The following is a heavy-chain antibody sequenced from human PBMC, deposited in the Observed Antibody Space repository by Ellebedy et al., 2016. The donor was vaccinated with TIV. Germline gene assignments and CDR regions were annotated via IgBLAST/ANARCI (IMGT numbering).Heavy chain of an antibody. CDR3: ARDVEERDGYNYDYYYGMDV. CDR1: GYTFTSYY. D-gene: IGHD5-24*01. V-gene: IGHV1-2*02. Sequence: ASVKVSCKASGYTFTSYYMHWVRQAPGQGLEWMGWINPNSGGTNYAQKFQGRVTIIRDTSISTAYMELRSLRSDDTAVYYCARDVEERDGYNYDYYYGMDVWGQGTTVTVSS. CDR2: INPNSGGT. J-gene: IGHJ6*02.